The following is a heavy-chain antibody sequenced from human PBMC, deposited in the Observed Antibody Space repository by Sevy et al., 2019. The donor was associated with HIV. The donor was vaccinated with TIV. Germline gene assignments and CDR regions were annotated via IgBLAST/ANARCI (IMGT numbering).Heavy chain of an antibody. CDR2: ISSSGSTI. CDR1: GFTFSDYY. V-gene: IGHV3-11*04. CDR3: ARQEELLYFDY. J-gene: IGHJ4*02. D-gene: IGHD1-26*01. Sequence: GGSLRLSCAASGFTFSDYYMSWIRQAPGKGPEWVSYISSSGSTIYYADSVKGRFTISRDNAKNSLYLQMNSLRAEDTAVYYCARQEELLYFDYWGQGTLVTVSS.